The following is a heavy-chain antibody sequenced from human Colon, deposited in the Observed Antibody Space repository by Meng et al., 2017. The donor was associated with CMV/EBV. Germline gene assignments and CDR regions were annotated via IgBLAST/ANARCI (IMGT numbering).Heavy chain of an antibody. CDR1: GLSFRTYR. Sequence: GESLKISCVASGLSFRTYRLNWVRQAPGKGLEWVAFISGSGRNTYSAESVKGRFIISRDNSLNTLFLQMNNLRADDTAIYYCAKDWKYDFWSGYFPDYWGQGTLVTVSS. CDR2: ISGSGRNT. J-gene: IGHJ4*02. D-gene: IGHD3/OR15-3a*01. CDR3: AKDWKYDFWSGYFPDY. V-gene: IGHV3-23*01.